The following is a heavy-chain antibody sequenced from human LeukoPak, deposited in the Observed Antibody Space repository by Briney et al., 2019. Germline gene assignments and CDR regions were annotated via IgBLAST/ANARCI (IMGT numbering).Heavy chain of an antibody. J-gene: IGHJ3*02. CDR2: IIPILGLA. V-gene: IGHV1-69*04. CDR3: ARVTPYGSGSYYSGAFDI. Sequence: SVKVSCKASGGTFSSYAISWVRQAPGQGLEWMGRIIPILGLANYAQKFQGRVTITADKSTSTAYMELSSLRSEDTAVYYCARVTPYGSGSYYSGAFDIWGQGTMVTVSS. CDR1: GGTFSSYA. D-gene: IGHD3-10*01.